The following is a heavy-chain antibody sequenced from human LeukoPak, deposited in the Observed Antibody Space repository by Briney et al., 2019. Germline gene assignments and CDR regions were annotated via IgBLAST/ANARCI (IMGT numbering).Heavy chain of an antibody. J-gene: IGHJ6*03. CDR3: VTTGADYMDV. CDR1: GFTFSNYW. V-gene: IGHV3-74*01. CDR2: INSDGSST. Sequence: GGSLRLSCAASGFTFSNYWMHWVRQAPGKGLVWVSRINSDGSSTSYADSVKGRFTISRDNAKNTLYLQMNSLRAEDTAVYFAVTTGADYMDVWGKGTTVTVSS. D-gene: IGHD4-17*01.